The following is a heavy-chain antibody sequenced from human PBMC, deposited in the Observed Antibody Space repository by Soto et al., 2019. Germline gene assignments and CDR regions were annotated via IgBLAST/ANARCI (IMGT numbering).Heavy chain of an antibody. CDR1: GFTFSDYY. Sequence: GGSLRLSCAASGFTFSDYYMSWIRQAPGKGLEWVSYISSSGSTIYYADSVKGRFTISRDNAKNSLYLQMNSLRAEDTAVYYFAGGDPGWGYCSGGSCHDAFDIWGQGTMVTVSS. D-gene: IGHD2-15*01. J-gene: IGHJ3*02. CDR3: AGGDPGWGYCSGGSCHDAFDI. V-gene: IGHV3-11*01. CDR2: ISSSGSTI.